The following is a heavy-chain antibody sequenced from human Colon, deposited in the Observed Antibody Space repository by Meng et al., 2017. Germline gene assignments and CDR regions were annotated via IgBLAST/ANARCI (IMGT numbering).Heavy chain of an antibody. CDR3: ASGTRATTTVFAFDI. CDR1: GFTFSSYA. V-gene: IGHV3-30*04. Sequence: GESLKISCAASGFTFSSYAMHWVRQAPGKGLEWVAVISYDGSNKYYADSVKGRFTISRDNSKNTLYLQMNSLRAEDTAVHYCASGTRATTTVFAFDIWGQGTMVTVSS. CDR2: ISYDGSNK. J-gene: IGHJ3*02. D-gene: IGHD4-17*01.